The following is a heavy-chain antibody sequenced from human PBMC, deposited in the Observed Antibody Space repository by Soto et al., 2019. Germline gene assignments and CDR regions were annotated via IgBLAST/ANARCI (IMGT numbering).Heavy chain of an antibody. CDR1: GYTFTNYG. Sequence: ASVKVSCKASGYTFTNYGISGVRQAPGQGLEWMGWISAYNGNTNYAQKFQGRVTMTSDKSTSTVYMELRSLRSEDTAVYYCARDGSSGWYGGNWFGPWGQGALVTVSS. V-gene: IGHV1-18*01. CDR2: ISAYNGNT. J-gene: IGHJ5*02. CDR3: ARDGSSGWYGGNWFGP. D-gene: IGHD6-19*01.